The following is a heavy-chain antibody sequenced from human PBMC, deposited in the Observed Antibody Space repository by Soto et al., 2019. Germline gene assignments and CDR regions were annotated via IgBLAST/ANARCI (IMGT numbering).Heavy chain of an antibody. CDR2: ISSSGSTI. D-gene: IGHD2-2*01. Sequence: PGGSLRLSCAASGFTFSDYYMSWIRQAPGKGLEWVSYISSSGSTIYYADSVKGRFTISRDNAKNSLYLQMNSLRAEDTAVYYCASPGGRGYCSSTSCPRAHYWGQGTLVTVSS. CDR1: GFTFSDYY. J-gene: IGHJ4*02. V-gene: IGHV3-11*01. CDR3: ASPGGRGYCSSTSCPRAHY.